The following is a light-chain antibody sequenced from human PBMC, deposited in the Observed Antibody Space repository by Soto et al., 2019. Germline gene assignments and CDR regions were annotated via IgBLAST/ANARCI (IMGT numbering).Light chain of an antibody. CDR3: QQYNDWPGT. Sequence: EIVMTQSPATLSVSPGERATLSCRASQSVSSNLAWYHQKPGQAPRLLIYGASTRVTGIPARFSGSGSGTEFTLTISSLQSEDFAVYYCQQYNDWPGTFGQGTKVEIK. CDR1: QSVSSN. J-gene: IGKJ1*01. CDR2: GAS. V-gene: IGKV3-15*01.